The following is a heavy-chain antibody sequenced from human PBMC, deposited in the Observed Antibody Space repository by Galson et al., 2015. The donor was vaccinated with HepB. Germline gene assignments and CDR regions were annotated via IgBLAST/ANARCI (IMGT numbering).Heavy chain of an antibody. J-gene: IGHJ4*02. Sequence: SVKVSCKASGGTFSSYAISWVRQAPEQGLEWMGWISAYNGNTNYAQKLQGRVTMTTDTSTSTAYMELRSLRSDDTAVYYCARGAEGYDSSGYYLPFDYWGQGTLVTVSS. D-gene: IGHD3-22*01. V-gene: IGHV1-18*01. CDR2: ISAYNGNT. CDR3: ARGAEGYDSSGYYLPFDY. CDR1: GGTFSSYA.